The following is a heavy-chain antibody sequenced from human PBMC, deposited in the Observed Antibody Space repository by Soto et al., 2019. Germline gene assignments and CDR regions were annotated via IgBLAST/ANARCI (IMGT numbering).Heavy chain of an antibody. CDR1: GFTLSDYG. Sequence: GGSLSLSCRASGFTLSDYGMHWVRHAPGKGLEWVSYISTGSSTIYYADSVRGRFTISRDNAENSLFLEMKSLRPEDTAVYHCAKVRAGAANGYYGMDVWGQGTTVTVSS. V-gene: IGHV3-48*03. CDR3: AKVRAGAANGYYGMDV. J-gene: IGHJ6*02. D-gene: IGHD1-26*01. CDR2: ISTGSSTI.